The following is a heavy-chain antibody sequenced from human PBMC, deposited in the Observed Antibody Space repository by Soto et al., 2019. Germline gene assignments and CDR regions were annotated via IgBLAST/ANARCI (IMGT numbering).Heavy chain of an antibody. D-gene: IGHD4-17*01. Sequence: QVQLVQSGAEVKKPGSSVKVSCKASGGTFSSYAISWVRQAPGQGLEWMGGIIPIFGTANYAQKFQGRVTITADESTSXAYMELSSLRSEDTAVYYCARGTTVAQREKYYFDYWGQGTLVTVSS. CDR1: GGTFSSYA. V-gene: IGHV1-69*12. CDR2: IIPIFGTA. J-gene: IGHJ4*02. CDR3: ARGTTVAQREKYYFDY.